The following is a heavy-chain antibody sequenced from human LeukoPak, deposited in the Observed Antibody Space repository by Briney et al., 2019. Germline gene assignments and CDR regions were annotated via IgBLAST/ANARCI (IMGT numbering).Heavy chain of an antibody. CDR2: ISGSGGST. D-gene: IGHD5-12*01. Sequence: PGGSLRLSCESSGFTFSNYGMHWVRQAPGTGLERVSAISGSGGSTYYADSVKGRFTISRDNSKNTLYLQMNSLRAEDTAVYYCAKDSGYDSRAEYFQHWGQGTLVTVSS. J-gene: IGHJ1*01. CDR3: AKDSGYDSRAEYFQH. V-gene: IGHV3-23*01. CDR1: GFTFSNYG.